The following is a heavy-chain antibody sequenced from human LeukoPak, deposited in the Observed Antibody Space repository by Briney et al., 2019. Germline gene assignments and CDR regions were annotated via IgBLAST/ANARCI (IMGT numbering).Heavy chain of an antibody. V-gene: IGHV3-7*01. D-gene: IGHD2-2*01. J-gene: IGHJ6*03. Sequence: GGSLRLSCAASGFTFSSYWMSWVRQASGKRLEKMANIKQAGSENYYVDSVKCRFTISRDNTKNSLYLQMNSLRAEDTAVYYCARGPGYCSSTSCYDGTGDYYYYMDVWGKGTTVTISS. CDR3: ARGPGYCSSTSCYDGTGDYYYYMDV. CDR2: IKQAGSEN. CDR1: GFTFSSYW.